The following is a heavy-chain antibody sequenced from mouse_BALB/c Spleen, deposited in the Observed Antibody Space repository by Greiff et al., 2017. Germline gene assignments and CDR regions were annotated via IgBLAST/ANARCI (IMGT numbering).Heavy chain of an antibody. J-gene: IGHJ4*01. CDR2: IFPGTGTT. V-gene: IGHV1S132*01. CDR1: GYTFTSYW. Sequence: VQLQQSGAELVKPGASVKLSCKTSGYTFTSYWIQWVKQRPGQGLGWIGEIFPGTGTTYYNEKFKGKATLTIDTSSSTAYMQLSSLTSEDSAVYFCARGNYAMDYWGQGTSVTVSS. CDR3: ARGNYAMDY.